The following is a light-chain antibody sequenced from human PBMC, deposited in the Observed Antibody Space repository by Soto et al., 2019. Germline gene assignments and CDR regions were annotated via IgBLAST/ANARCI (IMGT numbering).Light chain of an antibody. V-gene: IGKV1-39*01. Sequence: DLQMTQSPSSLSASVGDSVTITCRASQSISTSLHWLQLRPGKGPRLLIYATSTLQSGVPSRFSGSGSATDFTLTISNLQPEDSAVYYCQQGYSPLLTFGGGTRLEI. CDR2: ATS. CDR3: QQGYSPLLT. CDR1: QSISTS. J-gene: IGKJ4*01.